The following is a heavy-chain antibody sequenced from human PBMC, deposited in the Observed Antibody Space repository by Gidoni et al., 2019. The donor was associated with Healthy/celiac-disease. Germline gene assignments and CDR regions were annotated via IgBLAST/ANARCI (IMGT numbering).Heavy chain of an antibody. CDR1: GFICSSYA. V-gene: IGHV3-23*01. J-gene: IGHJ4*02. D-gene: IGHD3-22*01. Sequence: EVQLLESGGGLVQPGGSLRLSCAAPGFICSSYAMSWVRQAPGKGLEWVSAIGGSGGSTYYADSGKGRFTISRDNSKNTLYLQMNSLRAEDTAVYYCAKMVLRYDSSGSYDYWGQGTLVTVSS. CDR3: AKMVLRYDSSGSYDY. CDR2: IGGSGGST.